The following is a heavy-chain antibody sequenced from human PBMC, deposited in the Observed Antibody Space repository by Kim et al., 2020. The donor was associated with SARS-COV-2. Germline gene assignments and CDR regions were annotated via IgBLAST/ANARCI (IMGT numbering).Heavy chain of an antibody. CDR3: ARDRGSYDSSGYYWDY. D-gene: IGHD3-22*01. CDR2: ISGSSNYI. CDR1: GFTFRSYT. Sequence: GGSLRLSCAASGFTFRSYTMNWVRQAPGKGLEWVSSISGSSNYIYYADSVKGRFTISRDNAKNSLYLQMNSLRAEDTAVYYCARDRGSYDSSGYYWDYWGQGTLVTVSS. J-gene: IGHJ4*02. V-gene: IGHV3-21*01.